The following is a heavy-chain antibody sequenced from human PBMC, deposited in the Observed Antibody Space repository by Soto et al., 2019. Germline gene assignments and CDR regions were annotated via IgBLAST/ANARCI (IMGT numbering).Heavy chain of an antibody. CDR2: ISGSGGST. J-gene: IGHJ4*02. D-gene: IGHD6-6*01. V-gene: IGHV3-23*01. CDR3: AKTLNRGYSSSPLDY. Sequence: PGGSLRLSCAASGFTFSSYAMSWVRQAPGKGLEWVSAISGSGGSTYYADSVKGRFTISRDNSKNTLYLQMNSLRAEDTAVYYCAKTLNRGYSSSPLDYWGQGTLVTVSS. CDR1: GFTFSSYA.